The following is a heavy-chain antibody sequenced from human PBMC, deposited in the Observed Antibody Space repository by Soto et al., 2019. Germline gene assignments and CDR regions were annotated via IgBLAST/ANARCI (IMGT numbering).Heavy chain of an antibody. CDR3: ARARHSNNYGSGRYRYYMDV. V-gene: IGHV1-18*01. Sequence: FSDYGSTWRRHAPRKRLEWMGWISANNGHTNYAQKFQGRVTMTTDTSTSTAYMELRSLRSDDTAVYYCARARHSNNYGSGRYRYYMDVWGKGTTVTVSS. J-gene: IGHJ6*03. CDR2: ISANNGHT. D-gene: IGHD3-10*01. CDR1: FSDYG.